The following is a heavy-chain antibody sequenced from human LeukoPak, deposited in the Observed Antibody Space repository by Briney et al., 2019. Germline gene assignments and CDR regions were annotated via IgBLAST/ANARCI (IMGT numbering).Heavy chain of an antibody. Sequence: ASVKVSCKASGYTFTSYDINWVRQATGQGLEWMGWMSPKSGNTGYAQKFQGRVTMTSNTAISTAYMELSSLRSEDTAVYYCVKTPPNWGADYWGQGTLVTVSS. D-gene: IGHD7-27*01. V-gene: IGHV1-8*01. J-gene: IGHJ4*02. CDR2: MSPKSGNT. CDR1: GYTFTSYD. CDR3: VKTPPNWGADY.